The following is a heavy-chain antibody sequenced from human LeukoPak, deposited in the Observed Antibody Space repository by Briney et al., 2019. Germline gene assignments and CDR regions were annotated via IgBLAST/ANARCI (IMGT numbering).Heavy chain of an antibody. V-gene: IGHV4-34*01. CDR2: INHSGST. Sequence: SETLSLTCAVYGGSFSGYYWSWIRQPPGKGLEWIGEINHSGSTNYNPSLKSRVTISVDTSKNQFSLKLSSVTAADTAVYYCARGCHYDFWSGYGGSPTRYYFDYWGQGTLVTVSS. CDR3: ARGCHYDFWSGYGGSPTRYYFDY. CDR1: GGSFSGYY. D-gene: IGHD3-3*01. J-gene: IGHJ4*02.